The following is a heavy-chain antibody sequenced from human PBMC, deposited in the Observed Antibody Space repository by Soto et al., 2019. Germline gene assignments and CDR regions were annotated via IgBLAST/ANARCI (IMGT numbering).Heavy chain of an antibody. V-gene: IGHV3-73*01. J-gene: IGHJ4*02. CDR2: IRNKANSYAT. Sequence: GGSLRLSXAASGFTFSGSSVHWVRQASGKGLEWVGRIRNKANSYATAYAASVRGRFTISRDDSKNTAFLQMNSLNTEDTAVYYCIRHSPEDMIRTWGQGTLVTVS. CDR3: IRHSPEDMIRT. CDR1: GFTFSGSS. D-gene: IGHD2-15*01.